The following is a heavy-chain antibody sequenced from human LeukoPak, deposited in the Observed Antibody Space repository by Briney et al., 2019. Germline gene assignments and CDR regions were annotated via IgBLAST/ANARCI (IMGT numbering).Heavy chain of an antibody. CDR3: AKSRSSGSYCIDY. Sequence: GGSLRLSCAASGFTVSSNYMSWVRQAPGKGLEWVSVIYSGGSTYYADSVKGRFTISRDNSKNTLYLQMNSLRAEDTAVYYCAKSRSSGSYCIDYWGQGTLVTVSS. CDR2: IYSGGST. D-gene: IGHD3-10*01. J-gene: IGHJ4*02. V-gene: IGHV3-53*01. CDR1: GFTVSSNY.